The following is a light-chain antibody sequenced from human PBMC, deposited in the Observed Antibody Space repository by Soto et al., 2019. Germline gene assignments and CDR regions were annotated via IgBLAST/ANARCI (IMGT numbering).Light chain of an antibody. CDR2: DAS. J-gene: IGKJ1*01. CDR1: QSISYW. V-gene: IGKV1-5*01. CDR3: QQYRSPPWT. Sequence: DIQMTQSPSTLSASVGDRVTITCRASQSISYWLAWYQQKTGKAPKLLIYDASNLESGVPSRFSGSGSGTEFTLTISSLQPDDFATYYCQQYRSPPWTFGQGTKVEI.